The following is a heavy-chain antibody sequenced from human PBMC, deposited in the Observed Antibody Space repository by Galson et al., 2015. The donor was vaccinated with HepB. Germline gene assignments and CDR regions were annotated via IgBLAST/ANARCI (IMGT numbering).Heavy chain of an antibody. CDR1: GFPFSSYA. Sequence: SLRLSCAASGFPFSSYAMSWVRQAPGKGLEWVSGSSGSGGITYYADSVKGRFTISRDNSKNMVYLQMNSLRAEDTAVYYCAKYGSGSYYSFDYWGQGTLVTVSS. J-gene: IGHJ4*02. CDR3: AKYGSGSYYSFDY. CDR2: SSGSGGIT. D-gene: IGHD3-10*01. V-gene: IGHV3-23*01.